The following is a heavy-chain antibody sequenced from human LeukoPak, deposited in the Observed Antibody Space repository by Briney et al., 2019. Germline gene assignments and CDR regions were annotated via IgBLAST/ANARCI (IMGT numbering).Heavy chain of an antibody. Sequence: GGSLRLSCAASGFTFRSYWMGWVRQAPGMGLEWVAHIKPDGTEKYFVDSVRGQFTISRDNAKNSLYLQVNSPRAEDTAVYFCARVACTAATCYGYLVFDNWGQGTLVTVSS. J-gene: IGHJ4*02. D-gene: IGHD2-15*01. CDR2: IKPDGTEK. CDR1: GFTFRSYW. CDR3: ARVACTAATCYGYLVFDN. V-gene: IGHV3-7*01.